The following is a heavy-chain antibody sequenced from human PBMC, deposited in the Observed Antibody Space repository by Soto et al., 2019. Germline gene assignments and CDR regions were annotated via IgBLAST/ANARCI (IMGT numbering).Heavy chain of an antibody. J-gene: IGHJ4*02. Sequence: GGSLRLSCAVSGFTFGSYWMNWVRLIPGKGLEWVAYIKPDGSATYYVDSVKGRFTIYRDNAKNSLYLQMNSLRVEDTSVYYCARAGYCGPGCYYYFDYWGQGTLVTVSS. V-gene: IGHV3-7*01. CDR2: IKPDGSAT. CDR3: ARAGYCGPGCYYYFDY. CDR1: GFTFGSYW. D-gene: IGHD2-21*02.